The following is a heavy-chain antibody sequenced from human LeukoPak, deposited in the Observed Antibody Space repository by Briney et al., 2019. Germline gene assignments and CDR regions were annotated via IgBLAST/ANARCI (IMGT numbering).Heavy chain of an antibody. J-gene: IGHJ6*03. CDR3: ARRCSGWYGEHYYYMDV. D-gene: IGHD6-19*01. CDR2: IYYSGST. Sequence: PSETLSLTCTVSGGSISSYYWSWIRQPPGKGLEWIGYIYYSGSTNYNPSLKSRVTISVDTSKNQFSLKLSSATAADTAVYYCARRCSGWYGEHYYYMDVWGKGTTVTVSS. CDR1: GGSISSYY. V-gene: IGHV4-59*01.